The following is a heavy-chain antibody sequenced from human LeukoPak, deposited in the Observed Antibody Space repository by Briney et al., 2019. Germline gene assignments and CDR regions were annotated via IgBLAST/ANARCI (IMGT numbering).Heavy chain of an antibody. J-gene: IGHJ5*02. Sequence: GSSVKVSCKASGGTFSSYAISWVRQAPGQGLERMGGIIPIFGTANYAQKFQGRVTITADESTSTAYMELSSLRSEDTAVYYCARTTSGYSSGWYFGGGVNWFDPWGQGTLVTVSS. CDR1: GGTFSSYA. CDR2: IIPIFGTA. D-gene: IGHD6-19*01. V-gene: IGHV1-69*01. CDR3: ARTTSGYSSGWYFGGGVNWFDP.